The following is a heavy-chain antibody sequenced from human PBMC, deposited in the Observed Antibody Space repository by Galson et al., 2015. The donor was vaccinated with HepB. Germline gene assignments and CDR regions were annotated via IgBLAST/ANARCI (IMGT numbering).Heavy chain of an antibody. CDR2: IYYSGST. V-gene: IGHV4-30-4*07. D-gene: IGHD3-10*01. CDR1: GGSISSGGYS. Sequence: TLSLTCAVSGGSISSGGYSWSWIRQPPGKGLEWIGYIYYSGSTYYNPSLKSRVTLSVDTSKNQFSLKLSSVTAADTAVYYCARGAYYYGSGRPRDAFDIWGQGTMVTVSS. CDR3: ARGAYYYGSGRPRDAFDI. J-gene: IGHJ3*02.